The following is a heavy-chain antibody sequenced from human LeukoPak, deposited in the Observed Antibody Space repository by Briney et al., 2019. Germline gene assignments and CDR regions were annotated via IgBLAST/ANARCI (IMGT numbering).Heavy chain of an antibody. CDR3: ARGDVGYGDYSVGY. Sequence: ASVKVSCKASGYTFTSYGISWVRQAPGQGLEWMGWISAYNGNTNYAQKLQGRVTMPTATSTSTAYMELRSLRSDDTAVYYCARGDVGYGDYSVGYWGQGTLVTVSS. D-gene: IGHD4-17*01. V-gene: IGHV1-18*01. J-gene: IGHJ4*02. CDR2: ISAYNGNT. CDR1: GYTFTSYG.